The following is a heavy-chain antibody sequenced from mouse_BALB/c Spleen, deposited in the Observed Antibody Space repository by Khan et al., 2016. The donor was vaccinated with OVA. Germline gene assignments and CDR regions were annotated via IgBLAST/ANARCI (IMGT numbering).Heavy chain of an antibody. CDR2: ISSGDTT. CDR3: ARDYWFVY. CDR1: GFSFSNYA. J-gene: IGHJ3*01. V-gene: IGHV5-6-5*01. Sequence: EVQLQESGGGLVKPGGSLKVSCAVSGFSFSNYAMSWVRQTPEKRLEWVASISSGDTTYYPDSVKGRFTISRDNVRNILYLQMSSLRSEDTALYYCARDYWFVYWGQGTLVTVSA.